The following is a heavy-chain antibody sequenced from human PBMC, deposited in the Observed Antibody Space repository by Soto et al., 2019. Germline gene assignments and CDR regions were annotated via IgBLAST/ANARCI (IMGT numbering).Heavy chain of an antibody. V-gene: IGHV1-2*04. CDR2: INPNSGGT. CDR3: VRDHYTAMANLGGYYYYGMDV. CDR1: GYTFTGYY. J-gene: IGHJ6*02. Sequence: ASVKVSCKASGYTFTGYYMHWVRQAPGQGLEWMGWINPNSGGTNYAQKFQGWVTMTRDTSISTAYMELSRLRSDDTAVYYCVRDHYTAMANLGGYYYYGMDVWGQGTTVTVSS. D-gene: IGHD5-18*01.